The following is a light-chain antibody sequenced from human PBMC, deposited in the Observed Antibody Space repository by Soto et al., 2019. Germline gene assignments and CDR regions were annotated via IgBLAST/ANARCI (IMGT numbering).Light chain of an antibody. J-gene: IGKJ1*01. Sequence: IVLTQSPGTLSLSPGERATPSCRASQSVSNNYLAWYQQKPGQAPRLLIYGASNRAAGIPDRFIGSGSGTDFTLTISRLEPEDFAVYYCQQYGSSGTFGQGNKVDIK. CDR3: QQYGSSGT. V-gene: IGKV3-20*01. CDR2: GAS. CDR1: QSVSNNY.